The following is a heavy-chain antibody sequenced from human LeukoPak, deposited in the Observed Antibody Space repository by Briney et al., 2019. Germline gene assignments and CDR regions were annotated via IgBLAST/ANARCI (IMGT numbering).Heavy chain of an antibody. CDR3: TRQAAAGTRGAYYFDY. V-gene: IGHV3-73*01. Sequence: RGSLRLSCAASGFTFSGSAMHWVRQASGKGLEWVGRIRSKANSYATAYAASVKGRFTISRDDSKNTAYLQMNSLKTEDTAVYYCTRQAAAGTRGAYYFDYWGQGTLVTVSS. J-gene: IGHJ4*02. D-gene: IGHD6-13*01. CDR2: IRSKANSYAT. CDR1: GFTFSGSA.